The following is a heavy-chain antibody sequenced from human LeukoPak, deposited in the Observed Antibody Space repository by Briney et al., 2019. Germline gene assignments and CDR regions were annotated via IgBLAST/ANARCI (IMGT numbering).Heavy chain of an antibody. J-gene: IGHJ4*02. CDR1: GFTFSSYS. CDR3: AKDHSSGYRREVDY. Sequence: KPGGSLRLSCAASGFTFSSYSINWVRQAPGKGLEWVSSISSSSIYIYYADSVKGRFTISRDNAKNSLYLQMNSLRAEDTAVYYCAKDHSSGYRREVDYWGQGTLVTVSS. V-gene: IGHV3-21*01. D-gene: IGHD3-22*01. CDR2: ISSSSIYI.